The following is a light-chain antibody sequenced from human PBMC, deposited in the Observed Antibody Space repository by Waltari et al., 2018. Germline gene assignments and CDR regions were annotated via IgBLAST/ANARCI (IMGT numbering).Light chain of an antibody. V-gene: IGKV3-20*01. Sequence: MVLTQPPGTLSLSPGESATLSCRASQSVSSSYLAWYQQKPGQAPRLLIYGASSRATGIPDRFSGSGSGTDFTLTISRLEPEDFAVYYCQQYGSSPETFGQGTKLEIK. CDR3: QQYGSSPET. CDR2: GAS. J-gene: IGKJ2*01. CDR1: QSVSSSY.